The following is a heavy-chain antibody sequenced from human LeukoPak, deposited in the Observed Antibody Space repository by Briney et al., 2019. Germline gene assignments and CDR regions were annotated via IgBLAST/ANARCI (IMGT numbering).Heavy chain of an antibody. V-gene: IGHV3-74*01. D-gene: IGHD3-22*01. CDR1: GFTFSNYW. CDR3: ARDLGQYYDTSDNWFDP. Sequence: GGSLRLSCAASGFTFSNYWMHWVRQVPGKGLVWVSRINSAGINTSYADSVKGGFTISRDNATNTLTLQMNSLRAEDTAVYYCARDLGQYYDTSDNWFDPWGQGTLVTVSS. CDR2: INSAGINT. J-gene: IGHJ5*02.